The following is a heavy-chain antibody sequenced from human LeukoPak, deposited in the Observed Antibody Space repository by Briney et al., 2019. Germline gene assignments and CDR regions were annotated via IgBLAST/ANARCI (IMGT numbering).Heavy chain of an antibody. CDR2: ISSSSSTI. D-gene: IGHD6-13*01. Sequence: GGSLRLSCAAFGFTFSSYSMNWVRQAPGKGLEWVSYISSSSSTIYYADSVKGRFTISRDNAKNSLYLQMNSLRAEDTAVYYCARSKAAAGKYWFDPWGQGTLVTVSS. J-gene: IGHJ5*02. CDR3: ARSKAAAGKYWFDP. CDR1: GFTFSSYS. V-gene: IGHV3-48*04.